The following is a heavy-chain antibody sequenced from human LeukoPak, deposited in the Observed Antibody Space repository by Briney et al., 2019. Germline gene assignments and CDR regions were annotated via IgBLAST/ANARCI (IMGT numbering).Heavy chain of an antibody. CDR1: GGSISSYY. Sequence: SGPTLVKPSETLSLTCTVSGGSISSYYWSWIRQPPGKGLEWIGYIYYSGSTNYNPSLKSRVTISVDTSKNQFSLKLSSVTAADTAVYYCARSDGYKFDYWGQGTLVTVSS. CDR2: IYYSGST. CDR3: ARSDGYKFDY. D-gene: IGHD5-24*01. V-gene: IGHV4-59*08. J-gene: IGHJ4*02.